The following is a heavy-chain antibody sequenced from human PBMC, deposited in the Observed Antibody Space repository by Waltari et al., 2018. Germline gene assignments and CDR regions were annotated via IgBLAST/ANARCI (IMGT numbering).Heavy chain of an antibody. CDR2: IYTSGST. CDR1: GGSISSGSYY. CDR3: ARDRGCSGGSCYSLYYYYGMDV. Sequence: QLQLQESGPGLVKPSQTLSLTCTVSGGSISSGSYYWSWIRQPAGKGLEWIGRIYTSGSTNYNPSLKSRVTISVDTSKNQFSLKLSSVTAADTAVYYCARDRGCSGGSCYSLYYYYGMDVWGQGTTVTVSS. V-gene: IGHV4-61*02. D-gene: IGHD2-15*01. J-gene: IGHJ6*02.